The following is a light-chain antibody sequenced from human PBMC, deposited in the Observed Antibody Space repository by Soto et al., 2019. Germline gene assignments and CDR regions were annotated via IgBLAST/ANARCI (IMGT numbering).Light chain of an antibody. Sequence: QSALTQPASVSGSPGQSITISCTGTSSGVGGYNYVSWYQQHPGKAPKLMIYDVSNRPSGVSNRFSGSKSGNTASLTISGLQAEHEADYYCSSYTSSSTLVVFGTGTKLTVL. V-gene: IGLV2-14*01. CDR2: DVS. J-gene: IGLJ1*01. CDR3: SSYTSSSTLVV. CDR1: SSGVGGYNY.